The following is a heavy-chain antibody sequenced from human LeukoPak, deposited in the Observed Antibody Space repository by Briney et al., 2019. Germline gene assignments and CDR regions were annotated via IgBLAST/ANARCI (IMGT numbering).Heavy chain of an antibody. CDR1: GGSFSGYY. Sequence: SETLSLTCAVYGGSFSGYYWSWIRQPPGKGLEWIGAINHSGSTNYNPSLKSRVTISVDTSKNQFSLKLSSVTAADTAVYHCARGIVGATRAADHFDYWGQGTLVTVSS. D-gene: IGHD1-26*01. CDR2: INHSGST. V-gene: IGHV4-34*01. J-gene: IGHJ4*02. CDR3: ARGIVGATRAADHFDY.